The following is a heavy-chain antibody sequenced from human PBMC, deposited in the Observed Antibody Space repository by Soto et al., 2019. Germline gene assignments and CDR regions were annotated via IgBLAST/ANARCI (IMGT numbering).Heavy chain of an antibody. CDR1: GGSISSGGYY. CDR2: IYYSGST. CDR3: ARVVCGGDCYYYYYYYGMDV. D-gene: IGHD2-21*02. V-gene: IGHV4-31*03. Sequence: SETLSLTCTVSGGSISSGGYYWSWIRQHPGKGLEWIGYIYYSGSTYYNPSLKSRVTISVDTSKNQFSLKLSSVTAADTAVYYCARVVCGGDCYYYYYYYGMDVWGQGTTVTV. J-gene: IGHJ6*02.